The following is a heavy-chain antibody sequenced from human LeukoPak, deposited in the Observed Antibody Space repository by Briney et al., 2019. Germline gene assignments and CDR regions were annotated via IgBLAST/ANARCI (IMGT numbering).Heavy chain of an antibody. D-gene: IGHD5-18*01. Sequence: ASAKVSCKASGYIFTSHYMHWMRQAPGQGLEWMGMINPSGGSTVYAQKFQGRVTMTRDTSTSTVDMELSSLRSEDTAMYYCATYSYGSVDPWGQGTLVTVSS. CDR3: ATYSYGSVDP. V-gene: IGHV1-46*01. CDR1: GYIFTSHY. J-gene: IGHJ5*02. CDR2: INPSGGST.